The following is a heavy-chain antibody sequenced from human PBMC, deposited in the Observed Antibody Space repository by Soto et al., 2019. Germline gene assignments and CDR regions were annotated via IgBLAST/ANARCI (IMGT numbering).Heavy chain of an antibody. CDR1: GGSISGSY. CDR2: VYYTGST. CDR3: ARSGISLIEILDS. V-gene: IGHV4-59*01. Sequence: PSETLSLTCSVSGGSISGSYWSWIRQSPGKGLEWLGYVYYTGSTNYSPSLRSRVSISVDTSKNEFSLRLSSVTAADTAVYYCARSGISLIEILDSWGQGTLVTVSS. J-gene: IGHJ4*02. D-gene: IGHD1-1*01.